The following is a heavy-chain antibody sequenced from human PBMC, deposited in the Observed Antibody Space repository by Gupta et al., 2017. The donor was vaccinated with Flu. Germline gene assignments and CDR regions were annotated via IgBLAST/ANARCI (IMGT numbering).Heavy chain of an antibody. CDR3: ARGRGGNSGGRFDY. Sequence: SYDINWGRQATGQGVEWMGWMSPNSDNTGYAQKFQGRVTVTRNTSISTAYMELSSRRSEDTAVYYCARGRGGNSGGRFDYWGQGTLVTVSS. J-gene: IGHJ4*02. CDR2: MSPNSDNT. D-gene: IGHD2-21*02. V-gene: IGHV1-8*01. CDR1: SYD.